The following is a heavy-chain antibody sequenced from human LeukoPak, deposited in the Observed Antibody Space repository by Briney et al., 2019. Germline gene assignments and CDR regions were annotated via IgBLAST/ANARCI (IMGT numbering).Heavy chain of an antibody. CDR2: IYYSGST. J-gene: IGHJ4*02. D-gene: IGHD3-9*01. Sequence: PSETLSLTCTVSGGSISSSSYYWGWIRQPPGKGLAWIGSIYYSGSTYYNPSLKSRVTISVDTSKNQFSLKLSSVTAADTAVYYCARSRLRYFDLYYFDYWGQGTLVTVSS. V-gene: IGHV4-39*01. CDR1: GGSISSSSYY. CDR3: ARSRLRYFDLYYFDY.